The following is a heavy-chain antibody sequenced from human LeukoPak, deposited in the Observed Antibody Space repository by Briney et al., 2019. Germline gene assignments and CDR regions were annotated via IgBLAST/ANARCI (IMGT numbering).Heavy chain of an antibody. CDR3: ARGTDTAMGQEPSAFDY. V-gene: IGHV4-59*08. D-gene: IGHD5-18*01. Sequence: SETLSLTCTVSGGSISSYYWSWIRQPPGKGLEWIGYIYYSGSTNYNPSLKSRVTISVDTSKNQFSLKLSSVTAADTAVYYCARGTDTAMGQEPSAFDYWGQGTLVTVSS. J-gene: IGHJ4*02. CDR1: GGSISSYY. CDR2: IYYSGST.